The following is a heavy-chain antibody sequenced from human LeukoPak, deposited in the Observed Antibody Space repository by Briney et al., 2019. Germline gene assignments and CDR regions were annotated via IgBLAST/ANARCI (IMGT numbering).Heavy chain of an antibody. CDR3: ARAHTRTRNYYDSSGYYYSQSGAFGI. V-gene: IGHV4-59*01. D-gene: IGHD3-22*01. Sequence: KPSETLSLTCTVSGSSISSYYWSWIRQPPGRGLEWIGHIYSSGTTNYNPSLNSRVTISVDTSKNHFSLKLSSVTAADTTVYYCARAHTRTRNYYDSSGYYYSQSGAFGIWGQGTMVTVSS. CDR1: GSSISSYY. CDR2: IYSSGTT. J-gene: IGHJ3*02.